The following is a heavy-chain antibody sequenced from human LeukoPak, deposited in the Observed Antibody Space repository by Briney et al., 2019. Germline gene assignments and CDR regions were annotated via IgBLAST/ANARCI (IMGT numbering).Heavy chain of an antibody. V-gene: IGHV4-61*02. CDR1: GGSISSGSYY. D-gene: IGHD1-26*01. J-gene: IGHJ4*02. CDR2: IYTSGST. CDR3: ARGDSGSYQYYFDY. Sequence: PLQTLSLTCTVSGGSISSGSYYWSWIRQPAGKELEWIGRIYTSGSTNYNPSLKSRVTISVDTSKNQFSLKLSSVTAADTAVYYCARGDSGSYQYYFDYWGQGTLVTVSS.